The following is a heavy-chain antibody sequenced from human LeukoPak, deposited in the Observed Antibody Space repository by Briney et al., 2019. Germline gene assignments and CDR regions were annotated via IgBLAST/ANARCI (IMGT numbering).Heavy chain of an antibody. CDR3: AKGGVAGTFDY. D-gene: IGHD6-19*01. CDR1: GYXFTSNY. Sequence: ASVNVSCKASGYXFTSNYMHWVRQAPGQGLEWMGLVNPSGGSTTYAQMFQGRVTMTRDTSTSTVYLELSSLRSEDTAVYYCAKGGVAGTFDYWGQGTQVTVSS. J-gene: IGHJ4*02. V-gene: IGHV1-46*01. CDR2: VNPSGGST.